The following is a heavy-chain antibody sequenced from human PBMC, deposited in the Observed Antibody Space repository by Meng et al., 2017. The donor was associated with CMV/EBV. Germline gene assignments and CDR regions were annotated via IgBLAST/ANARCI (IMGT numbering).Heavy chain of an antibody. V-gene: IGHV4-39*01. CDR1: GGSISSSSYY. CDR2: IYYSGST. Sequence: GSLRLSCTVSGGSISSSSYYWGWIRQPPGKGLEWIGSIYYSGSTYYNPSLKSRVTISVDTSKNQFSLKQSSVTAADTAVYYCASYWYQLLEDNYNWFDPWGQGTLVTVSS. CDR3: ASYWYQLLEDNYNWFDP. J-gene: IGHJ5*02. D-gene: IGHD2-2*01.